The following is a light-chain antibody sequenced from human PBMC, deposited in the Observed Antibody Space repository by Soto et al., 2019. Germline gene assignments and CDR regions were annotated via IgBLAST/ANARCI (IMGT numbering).Light chain of an antibody. CDR3: QQRSNWPIT. CDR2: GAP. V-gene: IGKV3D-20*02. Sequence: DIVMTQSPATLSVAPGERVTFSCRASQSVSSSYLAWYQQKPGQAPRLLIYGAPSRATGIPDRFSGSGSGTDFTLTISSLEPEDFAVYYCQQRSNWPITFGQGTRLEIK. CDR1: QSVSSSY. J-gene: IGKJ5*01.